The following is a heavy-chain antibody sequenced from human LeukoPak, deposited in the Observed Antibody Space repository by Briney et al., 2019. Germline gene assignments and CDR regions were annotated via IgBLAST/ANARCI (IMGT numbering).Heavy chain of an antibody. V-gene: IGHV4-59*08. J-gene: IGHJ4*02. D-gene: IGHD2-15*01. Sequence: SETLSLTCTVSGGSISSYYWSWIRQPPGKGLERIGYIYYSGSTNYNPSLKSRVTISVDTSKNQFSLKLSSVTAADTAVYYCARRNCSGGSCYFDYWAREPWSPSPQ. CDR2: IYYSGST. CDR1: GGSISSYY. CDR3: ARRNCSGGSCYFDY.